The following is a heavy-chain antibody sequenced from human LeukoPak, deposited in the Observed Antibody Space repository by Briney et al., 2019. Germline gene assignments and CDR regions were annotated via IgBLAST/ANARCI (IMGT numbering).Heavy chain of an antibody. CDR3: ARERAGDVDY. CDR1: GFNFGVVA. CDR2: IRHREYGGTA. Sequence: GRSLRLSCATSGFNFGVVAMDWIRQAPGKGLEWVGFIRHREYGGTAEYAASVNGRFAISRDDSKSIVYLQMNDLRIEDTGVYYCARERAGDVDYWGLGTLVTVSS. J-gene: IGHJ4*02. V-gene: IGHV3-49*03.